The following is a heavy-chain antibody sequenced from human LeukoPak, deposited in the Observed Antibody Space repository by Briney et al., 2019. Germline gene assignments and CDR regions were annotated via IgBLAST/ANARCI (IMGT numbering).Heavy chain of an antibody. D-gene: IGHD3-3*01. CDR2: ISGSGGST. CDR3: ATDASTIFGVVITDY. CDR1: GFTFSSYA. J-gene: IGHJ4*02. V-gene: IGHV3-23*01. Sequence: PGGSLRLSCAASGFTFSSYAMSWVRQAPGKGLEWVSVISGSGGSTYYADSVKGRFTISRDNAKNSLYLQMNSLRAEDTAVYYCATDASTIFGVVITDYWGQGTLVTVSS.